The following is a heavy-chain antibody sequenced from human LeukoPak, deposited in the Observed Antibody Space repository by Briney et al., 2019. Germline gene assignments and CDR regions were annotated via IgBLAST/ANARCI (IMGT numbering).Heavy chain of an antibody. CDR3: ARGLAAVAAAGSYFDY. CDR2: INDDGSST. CDR1: GFTFTGYW. J-gene: IGHJ4*02. D-gene: IGHD6-13*01. V-gene: IGHV3-74*01. Sequence: GGSLRLSCAASGFTFTGYWMHWVRQAPGKGLVWVSHINDDGSSTSYADSVKGRFTISRDNAKNSLYLQMNSLRAEDTAVYYCARGLAAVAAAGSYFDYWGQGTLVTVSS.